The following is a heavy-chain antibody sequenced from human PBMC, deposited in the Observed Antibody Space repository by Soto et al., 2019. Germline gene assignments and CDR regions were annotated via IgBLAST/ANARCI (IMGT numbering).Heavy chain of an antibody. Sequence: QLQLQESGSGLVRPSQTLSLTCAVSGGSISSGGYSWNWIRQPPGKGLEWIGYIYHSGSTLYNPSPKRRVTTSVDKSKNQFSLKLSSMTAAETAVYYCARDPLEGNWFLPWGQRTLVTVSS. CDR1: GGSISSGGYS. V-gene: IGHV4-30-2*01. CDR2: IYHSGST. CDR3: ARDPLEGNWFLP. J-gene: IGHJ5*02.